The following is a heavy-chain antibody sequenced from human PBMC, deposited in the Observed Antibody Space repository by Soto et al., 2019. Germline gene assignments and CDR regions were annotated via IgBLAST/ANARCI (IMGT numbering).Heavy chain of an antibody. D-gene: IGHD3-22*01. CDR2: ISGSGGST. J-gene: IGHJ4*02. CDR3: ANSFPAMIVVVV. Sequence: PGGSLRLSWAASGFTFSIYAMSWVRQAPGQGLEWVSAISGSGGSTYYADSVKGRFTISRDNSKNTLYLQMNSLRAEDTAVYYCANSFPAMIVVVVWGQGTLVTASS. V-gene: IGHV3-23*01. CDR1: GFTFSIYA.